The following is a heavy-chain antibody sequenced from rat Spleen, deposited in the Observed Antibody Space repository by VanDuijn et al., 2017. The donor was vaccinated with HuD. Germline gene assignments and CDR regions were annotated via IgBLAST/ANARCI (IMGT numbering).Heavy chain of an antibody. D-gene: IGHD1-6*01. V-gene: IGHV5-25*01. CDR3: ARQGRVYYGLGY. CDR1: GFTFSDYN. CDR2: ISTDGDNT. Sequence: EVQLVESGGGLVQPERSLKLSCAASGFTFSDYNMAWVRQAPTKGLEWVAYISTDGDNTYYRESVKGRFTIFRDNAKSTLYLQMDSLRSEDTATYYCARQGRVYYGLGYWGQGVMVTVSS. J-gene: IGHJ2*01.